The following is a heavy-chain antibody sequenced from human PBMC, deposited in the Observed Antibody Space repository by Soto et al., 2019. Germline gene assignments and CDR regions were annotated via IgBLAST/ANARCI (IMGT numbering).Heavy chain of an antibody. D-gene: IGHD6-6*01. CDR2: TWCDGSNK. J-gene: IGHJ6*03. V-gene: IGHV3-33*01. Sequence: LRLSCAASGFTLSCYGMHWVRQAPGKGLEWVAVTWCDGSNKFYADSVKGRFTISRDNSRNTLYLQMNSLRAEDTAVYYCASSSGDYMDVWGKGTTLTVSS. CDR1: GFTLSCYG. CDR3: ASSSGDYMDV.